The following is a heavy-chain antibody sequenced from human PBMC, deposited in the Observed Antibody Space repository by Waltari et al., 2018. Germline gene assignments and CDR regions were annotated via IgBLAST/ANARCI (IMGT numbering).Heavy chain of an antibody. Sequence: QVQLVQSGAEVKKPGASVKVSCKASGYTFTSYYMHWVRQAPGPGLEWRGIINPSGGRTSYGKKFQGRVTMTRDTSTSTVYMELSSLRAEDTAVYYCARDGYVVTAIYGMDVWGQGTTVTVSS. J-gene: IGHJ6*02. V-gene: IGHV1-46*01. CDR3: ARDGYVVTAIYGMDV. CDR1: GYTFTSYY. D-gene: IGHD2-21*02. CDR2: INPSGGRT.